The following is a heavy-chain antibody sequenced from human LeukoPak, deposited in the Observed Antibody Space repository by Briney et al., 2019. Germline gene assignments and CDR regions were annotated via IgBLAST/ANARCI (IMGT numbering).Heavy chain of an antibody. V-gene: IGHV3-23*01. J-gene: IGHJ4*02. CDR2: ISGSGGST. D-gene: IGHD3-10*01. CDR1: GFTFSNSA. CDR3: AKDQRFPYYYGSECFDY. Sequence: PGGSLRLSCAASGFTFSNSAMSWVRQAPGKGLEWVSAISGSGGSTYYADSVKGRFTISRDNSKNTLYLQMNSLRAEDTAVYYCAKDQRFPYYYGSECFDYWGQGTLVTVS.